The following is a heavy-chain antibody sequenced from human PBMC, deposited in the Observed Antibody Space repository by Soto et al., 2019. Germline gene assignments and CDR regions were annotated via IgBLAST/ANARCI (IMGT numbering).Heavy chain of an antibody. J-gene: IGHJ6*02. CDR1: GLDFSLHV. V-gene: IGHV3-21*05. CDR2: ISNRGIYI. CDR3: AVRNLYFGGYGMDV. Sequence: GGSLRLSCIVSGLDFSLHVMNWVRQAPGKGLEWISYISNRGIYIYYADSVQGRCALSRNQGVNAPYLGMNSLNGEDTGVYHCAVRNLYFGGYGMDVWGPGTMVTVSS. D-gene: IGHD2-8*01.